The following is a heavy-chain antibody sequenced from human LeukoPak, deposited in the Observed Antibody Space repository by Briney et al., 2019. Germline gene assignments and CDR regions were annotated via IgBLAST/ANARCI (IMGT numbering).Heavy chain of an antibody. Sequence: GASLKISCKGSGSIFINYWIAWVRQKPGKGLEWMGIVYGGDSETRYSPSFQGQVTMSADRSTSTAYLQWSSLTASDSAMYYCARLGSGYHYNHYYGLDVWGQGTTVTGS. V-gene: IGHV5-51*01. CDR1: GSIFINYW. CDR2: VYGGDSET. CDR3: ARLGSGYHYNHYYGLDV. D-gene: IGHD5-12*01. J-gene: IGHJ6*02.